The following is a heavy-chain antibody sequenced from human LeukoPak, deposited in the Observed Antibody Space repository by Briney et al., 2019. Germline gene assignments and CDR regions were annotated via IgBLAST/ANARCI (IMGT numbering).Heavy chain of an antibody. Sequence: GGSLRLSCAASGFTFSTYWMSWVRQAPGKGLEWVANIKQDGSEKYYVDSVKGRFTISRDNSKNTLYLQMNSLRAEDTAVYYCAKGGSSGSDYWGQGTLVTVSS. V-gene: IGHV3-7*03. D-gene: IGHD6-19*01. J-gene: IGHJ4*02. CDR1: GFTFSTYW. CDR3: AKGGSSGSDY. CDR2: IKQDGSEK.